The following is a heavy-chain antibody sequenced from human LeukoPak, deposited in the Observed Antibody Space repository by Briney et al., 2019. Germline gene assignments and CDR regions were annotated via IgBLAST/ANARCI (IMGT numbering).Heavy chain of an antibody. V-gene: IGHV3-23*01. CDR3: AKDREYCSGGSCYDPIFDY. CDR2: MSGSGGRT. D-gene: IGHD2-15*01. CDR1: GFTFSNYA. J-gene: IGHJ4*02. Sequence: GGSLRLSCAASGFTFSNYAMSWVRQAPGKGLEWVSAMSGSGGRTYYADSVKGRFTISRDNSKNTLYLQMNSLRAEDTAVYYCAKDREYCSGGSCYDPIFDYWGQGTLVTVSS.